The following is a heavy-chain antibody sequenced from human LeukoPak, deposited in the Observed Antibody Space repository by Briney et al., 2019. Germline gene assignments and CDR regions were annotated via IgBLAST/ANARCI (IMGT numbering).Heavy chain of an antibody. D-gene: IGHD3-10*01. CDR2: IYHGGST. V-gene: IGHV4-4*02. Sequence: SETLSLTRAVSGGSISNNNWWSWVRQPPGMGLEWIGEIYHGGSTNYNPSLKSRVTMSVDRSKNQFSLKLSSVTAADTAVYYCARGEERGSGTVHFDYWGQGTLVTVSS. CDR3: ARGEERGSGTVHFDY. CDR1: GGSISNNNW. J-gene: IGHJ4*02.